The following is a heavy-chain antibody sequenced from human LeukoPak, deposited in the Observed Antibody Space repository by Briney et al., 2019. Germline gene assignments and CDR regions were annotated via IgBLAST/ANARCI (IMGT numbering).Heavy chain of an antibody. Sequence: KPSETLSLTCIVSGASISSHYWSWMRQPPGKGLEWIGYIYHSGSTKYNPSLKGRVAISVDTSKNQFSLKLRSMTAADTPIYYCYVESEYGDYDYWGQGTLVAVSS. V-gene: IGHV4-59*11. CDR1: GASISSHY. J-gene: IGHJ4*02. CDR3: YVESEYGDYDY. D-gene: IGHD4-17*01. CDR2: IYHSGST.